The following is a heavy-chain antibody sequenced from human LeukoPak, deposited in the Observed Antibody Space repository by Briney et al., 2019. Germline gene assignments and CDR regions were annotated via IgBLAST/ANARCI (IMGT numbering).Heavy chain of an antibody. CDR1: GYTFTGYY. Sequence: GASVKVSCKASGYTFTGYYMHWVRQAPGQGLEWMGWINPNSGGTNYAQKFQGRVTMTRDTSISTAYMELSRLRSDDTAVYYCARVSSGYSSGWYYIDYWGQRTLVTVSS. CDR3: ARVSSGYSSGWYYIDY. J-gene: IGHJ4*02. CDR2: INPNSGGT. D-gene: IGHD6-19*01. V-gene: IGHV1-2*02.